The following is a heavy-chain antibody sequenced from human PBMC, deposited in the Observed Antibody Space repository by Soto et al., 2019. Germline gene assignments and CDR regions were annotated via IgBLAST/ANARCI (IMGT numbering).Heavy chain of an antibody. CDR2: ISWNSGSI. J-gene: IGHJ4*02. CDR1: GFTFDDYA. D-gene: IGHD6-19*01. Sequence: GGSLRLSCAASGFTFDDYAMHWVRQAPGKGLEWVSGISWNSGSIGYADSVKGRFTISRDNAKNSLYLQMNSLRAEDTALYYCAKDTGFFIVAVADTEGYYFDYWGQGTLVTVSS. V-gene: IGHV3-9*01. CDR3: AKDTGFFIVAVADTEGYYFDY.